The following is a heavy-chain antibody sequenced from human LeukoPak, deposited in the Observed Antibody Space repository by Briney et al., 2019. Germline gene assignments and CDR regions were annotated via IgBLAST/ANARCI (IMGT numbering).Heavy chain of an antibody. CDR2: ISVSTGST. CDR3: AKLTWPDFDY. CDR1: GFTFSSYA. V-gene: IGHV3-23*01. J-gene: IGHJ4*02. Sequence: GGSLRLSCAASGFTFSSYAMSWVRPAPGKGLEWVSSISVSTGSTYYADSVKGRFTISRDNSKNTLYLQMNSLRAEDTAVYYCAKLTWPDFDYWGQGTLVTVSS.